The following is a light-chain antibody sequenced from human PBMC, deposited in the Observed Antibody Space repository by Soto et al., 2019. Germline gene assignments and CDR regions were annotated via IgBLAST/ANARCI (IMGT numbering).Light chain of an antibody. V-gene: IGLV2-14*03. CDR2: DVA. Sequence: QSVLTQPASVSGSPGQSITISCTGTNSDIGGYDYVSWYQPHPGKDPKLMIYDVAVRTSGVSDRFSGSKSVNTASLTISGLQAEDEADYFCSSYSRSSTVVFGGGTKLTVL. CDR3: SSYSRSSTVV. CDR1: NSDIGGYDY. J-gene: IGLJ2*01.